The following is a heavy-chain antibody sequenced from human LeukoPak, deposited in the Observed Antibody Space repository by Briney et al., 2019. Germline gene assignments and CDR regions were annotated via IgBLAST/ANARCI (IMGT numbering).Heavy chain of an antibody. CDR3: AVAAAGTYDY. Sequence: GGSMRLSCAASGFTFSSYSMNWVRQAPGKWLEWVSSISSSSSYIYYADSVKGRFTISRDNAKNSLYLQMNSLRAEDTAVYYCAVAAAGTYDYWGQGTLVTVSS. D-gene: IGHD6-13*01. CDR1: GFTFSSYS. J-gene: IGHJ4*02. CDR2: ISSSSSYI. V-gene: IGHV3-21*01.